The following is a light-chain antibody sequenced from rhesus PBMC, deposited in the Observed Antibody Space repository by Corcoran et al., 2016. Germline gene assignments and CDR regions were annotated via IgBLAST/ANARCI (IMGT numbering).Light chain of an antibody. CDR1: ENVNNY. CDR3: QQHDSAPRT. J-gene: IGKJ1*01. CDR2: KAS. Sequence: DIQMTQSPSSLSASVGDRVTITCRASENVNNYLNWYQQKPGKAPKLLIYKASTLQSGVPSRFSGSGSGTEFTLTISSLQPEDFATYYCQQHDSAPRTFGQGTKVVIK. V-gene: IGKV1-74*01.